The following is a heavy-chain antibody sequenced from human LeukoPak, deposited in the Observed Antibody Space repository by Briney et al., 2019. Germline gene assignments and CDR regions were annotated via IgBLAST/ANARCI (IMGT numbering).Heavy chain of an antibody. Sequence: ASVKVSCKASGYTFTSYGISWVRQAPGQGLEWMGWISAYNGNTNYAQKLQGRVTMTTDTSTSTAYMELRSLRSDDTAVYYCARGYCGGDCSGNWFDPWGQGTLVTVSS. CDR2: ISAYNGNT. V-gene: IGHV1-18*01. CDR1: GYTFTSYG. J-gene: IGHJ5*02. D-gene: IGHD2-21*01. CDR3: ARGYCGGDCSGNWFDP.